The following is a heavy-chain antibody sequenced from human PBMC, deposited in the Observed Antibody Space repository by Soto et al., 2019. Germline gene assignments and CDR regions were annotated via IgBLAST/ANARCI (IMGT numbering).Heavy chain of an antibody. V-gene: IGHV3-15*01. Sequence: EVQLVESGGGLVKPGGSLRLSCAASGFTFSNAWMSWVRQAPGKGLEWVGRIKSKTDGGTTDYAAPVKGRFTISRDDSKNTLYLQMNSLKTEDTAVYYCTTTTGTKGGGFDYWGQGTLVTVSS. J-gene: IGHJ4*02. D-gene: IGHD1-1*01. CDR2: IKSKTDGGTT. CDR1: GFTFSNAW. CDR3: TTTTGTKGGGFDY.